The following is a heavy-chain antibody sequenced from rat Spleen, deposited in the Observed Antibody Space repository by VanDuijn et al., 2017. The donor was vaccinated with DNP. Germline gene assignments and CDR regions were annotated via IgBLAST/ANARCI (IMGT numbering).Heavy chain of an antibody. D-gene: IGHD3-8*01. Sequence: QVQLKESGPDLVQPSQTLSLTCTVSGFSLTNYGVSWVRQPPGKGLEWIAAISSGGDTYYNSVFKSRLSISRDTSKSQVFLKMNSLQTEDTATYYCARVPNTYYVMDAWGQGASVTVSS. CDR2: ISSGGDT. CDR3: ARVPNTYYVMDA. CDR1: GFSLTNYG. J-gene: IGHJ4*01. V-gene: IGHV2S8*01.